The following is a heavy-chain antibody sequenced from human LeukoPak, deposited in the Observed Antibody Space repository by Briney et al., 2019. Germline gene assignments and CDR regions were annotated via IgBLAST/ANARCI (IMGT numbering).Heavy chain of an antibody. CDR2: IYYSGST. V-gene: IGHV4-59*01. D-gene: IGHD1-26*01. CDR1: GGSISSYY. J-gene: IGHJ4*02. CDR3: ARDIREVGESHYFDY. Sequence: PSETLSLTCTVSGGSISSYYWSWIRQPPGEGLEWIGYIYYSGSTNYNPSLKSRVTISVDTSKNQFSLKLSSVTAADTAVYYCARDIREVGESHYFDYWGQGTLVTVTS.